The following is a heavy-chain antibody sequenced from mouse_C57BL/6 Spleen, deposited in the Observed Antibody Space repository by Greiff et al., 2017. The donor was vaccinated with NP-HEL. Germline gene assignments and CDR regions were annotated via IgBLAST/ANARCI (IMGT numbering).Heavy chain of an antibody. J-gene: IGHJ4*01. CDR1: GFSLTSYG. CDR2: IWSGGST. CDR3: ARKDWDLYYAMDY. Sequence: VQLQESGPGLVQPSQSLSITCTVSGFSLTSYGVHWVRQSPGKGLEWLGVIWSGGSTDYNAAFISRLSISKDDSKSQVFFKMNSLQADETAIYYGARKDWDLYYAMDYWGQGTSVTVSS. D-gene: IGHD4-1*01. V-gene: IGHV2-2*01.